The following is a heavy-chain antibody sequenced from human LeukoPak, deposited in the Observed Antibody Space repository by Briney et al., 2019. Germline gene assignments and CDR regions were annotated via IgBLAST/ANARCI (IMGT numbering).Heavy chain of an antibody. D-gene: IGHD5-24*01. CDR3: AREVSLVEMATISWFDP. J-gene: IGHJ5*02. Sequence: GGSLRLSCAASGFTFSSYSMNWVRQAPGKGLEWVSSISSSSSYIYYADSVKGRFTISRDNAKNSLYLQMNSLRAEDTAVYYCAREVSLVEMATISWFDPWGQGTLVTVSS. V-gene: IGHV3-21*01. CDR1: GFTFSSYS. CDR2: ISSSSSYI.